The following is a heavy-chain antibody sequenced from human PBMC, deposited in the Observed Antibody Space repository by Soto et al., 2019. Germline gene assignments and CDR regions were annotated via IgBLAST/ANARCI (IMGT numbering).Heavy chain of an antibody. CDR1: GYTFKNYY. V-gene: IGHV1-46*02. CDR2: INPTGGST. D-gene: IGHD6-13*01. Sequence: QVQLVQSGAEVKKPGASVKISCKASGYTFKNYYIHWVRQAPGQGLEWMAIINPTGGSTNYAQRCQGRVPLTMDTSTTTVYMELSSLRLEDSAVYYCARDLAAGDYWGQGTLVTVSS. CDR3: ARDLAAGDY. J-gene: IGHJ4*02.